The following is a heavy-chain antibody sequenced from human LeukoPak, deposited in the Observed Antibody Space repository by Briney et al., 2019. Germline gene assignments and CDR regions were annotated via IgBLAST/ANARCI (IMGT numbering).Heavy chain of an antibody. CDR1: GFTFSSYE. Sequence: GGSLRLSCAASGFTFSSYEMNWVRQAPGKGLEWVANIKQDGSEKYYVDSVKGRFTISRDNAKNSLYLQMSSLRAEDTAVYYCARDQYYWGQGTLVTVSS. CDR3: ARDQYY. CDR2: IKQDGSEK. J-gene: IGHJ4*02. V-gene: IGHV3-7*01.